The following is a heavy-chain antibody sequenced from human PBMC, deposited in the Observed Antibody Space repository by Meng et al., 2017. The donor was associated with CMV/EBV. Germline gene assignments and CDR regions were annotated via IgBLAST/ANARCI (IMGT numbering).Heavy chain of an antibody. CDR3: ARAPGSYCSSTSYYYYYGMDV. CDR1: GGSFIVYY. V-gene: IGHV4-34*01. Sequence: GSLRLSCAVYGGSFIVYYWSWIRQPPGKGLEWIGEINHSVSTNYNPSLKSRVTISVDTSKNQFSLKLSSVTAADTAVYYCARAPGSYCSSTSYYYYYGMDVWGQGTTVTVSS. CDR2: INHSVST. D-gene: IGHD2-2*01. J-gene: IGHJ6*02.